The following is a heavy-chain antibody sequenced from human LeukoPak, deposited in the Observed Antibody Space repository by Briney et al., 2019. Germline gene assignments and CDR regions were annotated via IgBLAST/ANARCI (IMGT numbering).Heavy chain of an antibody. D-gene: IGHD6-19*01. Sequence: GGSLRLSCAASGFTFSSYAMSWVRQAPGKGLEWVSAISGSGGSTYYADSVRGRFTISRDNSKNTLYLQMNSLRAEDTAVYYCAKDHSSGWFVDYWGQGTLVTVSS. CDR2: ISGSGGST. V-gene: IGHV3-23*01. J-gene: IGHJ4*02. CDR1: GFTFSSYA. CDR3: AKDHSSGWFVDY.